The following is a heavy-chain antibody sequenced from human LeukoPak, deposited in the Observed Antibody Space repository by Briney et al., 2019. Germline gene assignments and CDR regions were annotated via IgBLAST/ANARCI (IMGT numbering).Heavy chain of an antibody. V-gene: IGHV4-59*08. D-gene: IGHD3-16*01. J-gene: IGHJ5*02. CDR2: AYYSGST. Sequence: SETLSLTCTVSGGSISNYYWSWIRQPPGKGLEWIGYAYYSGSTNYNPSLESRVTMSVDASKNKFTLKLSSVTAADTAVYYCARGGFLDPFDPWGQGTLVTVSS. CDR1: GGSISNYY. CDR3: ARGGFLDPFDP.